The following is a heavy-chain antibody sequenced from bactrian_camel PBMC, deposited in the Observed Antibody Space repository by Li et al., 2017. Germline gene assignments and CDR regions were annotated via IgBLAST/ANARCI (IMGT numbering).Heavy chain of an antibody. J-gene: IGHJ4*01. D-gene: IGHD3*01. CDR2: IGTHGGTR. CDR3: VRNDGIWSMGY. V-gene: IGHV3S63*01. CDR1: PYMFAAND. Sequence: HVQLVESGGGSVQSGGSLRLSCEASPYMFAANDCMGWFRQAPGKEREGVAGIGTHGGTRWYAPSVKGRFTISRDNAKNTVYLQMNSLKPEDTAVYYCVRNDGIWSMGYWGQGTQVTVS.